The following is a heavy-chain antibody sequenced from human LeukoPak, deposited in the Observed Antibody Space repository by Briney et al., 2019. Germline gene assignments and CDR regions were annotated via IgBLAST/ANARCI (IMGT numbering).Heavy chain of an antibody. D-gene: IGHD2-8*01. CDR3: ARGGIVLMVYAMPPHGMDV. J-gene: IGHJ6*02. Sequence: PSETLSLTCTVSGGSISSSSYYWGWIRQPPGKGLEWIGSIYYSGSTYYNPSLKSRVTISVDTSKNQFSLKLSSVTAADTAVYYCARGGIVLMVYAMPPHGMDVWGQGTTVTVSS. CDR1: GGSISSSSYY. CDR2: IYYSGST. V-gene: IGHV4-39*01.